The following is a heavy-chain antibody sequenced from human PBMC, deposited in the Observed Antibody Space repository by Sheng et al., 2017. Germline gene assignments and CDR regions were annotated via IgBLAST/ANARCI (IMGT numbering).Heavy chain of an antibody. CDR1: GFTFSSYS. V-gene: IGHV3-48*01. J-gene: IGHJ5*02. D-gene: IGHD6-13*01. Sequence: EVQLVESGGGLVQPGGSLRLSCAASGFTFSSYSMNWVRQAPGKGLEWVSYISSSSSTIYYADSVKGRFTISRDNAKNSLYLQMNSLRAEDTAVYYCARLRGIAAAGTGWFDPWGQGTLVDRLL. CDR2: ISSSSSTI. CDR3: ARLRGIAAAGTGWFDP.